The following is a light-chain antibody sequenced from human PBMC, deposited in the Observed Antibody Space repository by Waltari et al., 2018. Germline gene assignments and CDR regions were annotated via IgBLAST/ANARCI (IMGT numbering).Light chain of an antibody. V-gene: IGLV2-11*01. CDR1: INDVGVEDY. Sequence: LTQPHSVSASPGQSVTIPCSGSINDVGVEDYVSWYQQLPGKAPKLILYDVVKRPSGVPLRFSGSKYGTTASLTISGLQTDDEATYYCCSYAGAYTFVFGGGTKLTVL. J-gene: IGLJ3*02. CDR2: DVV. CDR3: CSYAGAYTFV.